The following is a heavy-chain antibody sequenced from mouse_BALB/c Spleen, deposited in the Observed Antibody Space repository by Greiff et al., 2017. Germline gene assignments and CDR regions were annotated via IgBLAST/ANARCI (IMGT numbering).Heavy chain of an antibody. CDR1: GFTFSSFG. Sequence: EVMLVESGGGLVQPGGSRKLSCAASGFTFSSFGMHWVRQAPEKGLEWVAYISSGSSTIYYADTVKGRFTISRDNPKNTLFLQMTSLRSEDTAMYYCARRGGNYVSYAMDYWGQGTSVTVSS. V-gene: IGHV5-17*02. D-gene: IGHD2-1*01. J-gene: IGHJ4*01. CDR2: ISSGSSTI. CDR3: ARRGGNYVSYAMDY.